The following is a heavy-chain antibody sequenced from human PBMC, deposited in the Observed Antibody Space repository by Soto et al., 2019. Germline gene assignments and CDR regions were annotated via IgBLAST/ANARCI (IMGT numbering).Heavy chain of an antibody. CDR1: GYTFTSYG. CDR3: ARDPPRDPSYHWSTNRYFDY. CDR2: ISAYNGNT. V-gene: IGHV1-18*01. D-gene: IGHD1-1*01. J-gene: IGHJ4*02. Sequence: ASVKVSCKASGYTFTSYGISWVRQAPGQGLEWMGWISAYNGNTNYAQKLQGRVTMTTDTSTSTAYMELRSLRSDDTAVYYCARDPPRDPSYHWSTNRYFDYWGQGTLVTVSS.